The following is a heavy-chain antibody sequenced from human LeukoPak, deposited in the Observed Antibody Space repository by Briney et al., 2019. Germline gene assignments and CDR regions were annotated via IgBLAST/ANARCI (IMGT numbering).Heavy chain of an antibody. CDR1: GFSFSVYT. CDR2: VSASGDKT. V-gene: IGHV3-23*01. D-gene: IGHD3-22*01. J-gene: IGHJ4*02. Sequence: GGSLRLSCVASGFSFSVYTMSWVRQAPGKGLEWISAVSASGDKTYYADSVKGRFTVSRDNSKDTLYLHMNSLRAEATALYYCARDIHDSSGYYYDYWGQGTLVTVSS. CDR3: ARDIHDSSGYYYDY.